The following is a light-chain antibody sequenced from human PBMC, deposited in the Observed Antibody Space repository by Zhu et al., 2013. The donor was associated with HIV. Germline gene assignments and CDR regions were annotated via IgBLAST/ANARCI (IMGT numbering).Light chain of an antibody. CDR3: AAWDDRLSAWV. CDR1: SSDVGGYNY. Sequence: QSALTQPASVSGSPGQSITISCTGTSSDVGGYNYVSWYQQHPGKAPKLIISDVSNRPSGVSSRFSGSKSGTSASLAISGLRSDDEADYYCAAWDDRLSAWVFGGGTKLTVL. CDR2: DVS. V-gene: IGLV2-14*01. J-gene: IGLJ3*02.